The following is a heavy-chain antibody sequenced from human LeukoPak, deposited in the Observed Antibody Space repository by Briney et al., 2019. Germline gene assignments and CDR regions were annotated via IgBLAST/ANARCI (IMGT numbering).Heavy chain of an antibody. CDR3: AFGLRGGRFDY. V-gene: IGHV3-23*01. CDR2: ISGSDGST. J-gene: IGHJ4*02. Sequence: GGSLRLSCASSGFTFSSYAMSWVRQAPGKGLEWVSGISGSDGSTNYADSVKGRFTISRENSKNTLYLQMNSLRAEDTAVYYCAFGLRGGRFDYWGQGTLVTVSS. CDR1: GFTFSSYA. D-gene: IGHD3-16*01.